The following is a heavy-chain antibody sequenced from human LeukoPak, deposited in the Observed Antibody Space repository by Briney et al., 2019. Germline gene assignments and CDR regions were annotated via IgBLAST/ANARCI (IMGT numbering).Heavy chain of an antibody. CDR2: ISYDGNNK. V-gene: IGHV3-30-3*01. D-gene: IGHD1-26*01. J-gene: IGHJ6*02. CDR3: ARDSGSYSGYYYGMDV. CDR1: GFTFSSSA. Sequence: GGSLRLSCAASGFTFSSSAMHWVRQAPGKGLEWVAVISYDGNNKYYADSVKGRFTVSRDNSKNTLYLQMNSLRAEDTAVYYCARDSGSYSGYYYGMDVWGQGTTVTVSS.